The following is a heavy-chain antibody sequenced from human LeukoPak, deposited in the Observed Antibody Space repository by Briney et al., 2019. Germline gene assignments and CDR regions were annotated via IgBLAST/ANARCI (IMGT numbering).Heavy chain of an antibody. CDR1: GGTFNNSA. V-gene: IGHV1-69*05. D-gene: IGHD4-17*01. Sequence: SVKVSCKTSGGTFNNSAISWVRQAPGQGLEWLGGIMPLFGTAAYAQKFQGRVTITKDESTRTVYLELTSLTSDDTAVYYCARDVHGDYGSGWFDPWGQGTLVSVSS. CDR3: ARDVHGDYGSGWFDP. CDR2: IMPLFGTA. J-gene: IGHJ5*02.